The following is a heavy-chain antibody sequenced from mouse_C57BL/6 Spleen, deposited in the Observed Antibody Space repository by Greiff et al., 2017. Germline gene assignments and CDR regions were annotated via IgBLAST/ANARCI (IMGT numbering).Heavy chain of an antibody. CDR1: GYSFTDYN. CDR2: INPNYGTT. D-gene: IGHD2-4*01. V-gene: IGHV1-39*01. Sequence: LVESGPELVKPGASVKISCKASGYSFTDYNMNWVKQSNGKSLEWIGVINPNYGTTSYNQKFKGKATLTVDQSSSTAYMQLNSLTSEDSAVYYCARGGFYYDYQYYFDYWGQGTTLTVSS. CDR3: ARGGFYYDYQYYFDY. J-gene: IGHJ2*01.